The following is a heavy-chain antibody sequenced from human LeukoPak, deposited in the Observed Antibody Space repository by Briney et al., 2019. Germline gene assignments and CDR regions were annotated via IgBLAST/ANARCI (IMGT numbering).Heavy chain of an antibody. D-gene: IGHD2-15*01. Sequence: GGSLRLSCAAYGFTFTNYWLTWVRQAPGKGLEWVANINQDGGTEYYVDSVRGRFTISRDNAKNLVYLQINSLRAEDTAVYFCALHTLCRFDYWGQGALVTVSS. J-gene: IGHJ4*02. CDR2: INQDGGTE. CDR3: ALHTLCRFDY. CDR1: GFTFTNYW. V-gene: IGHV3-7*01.